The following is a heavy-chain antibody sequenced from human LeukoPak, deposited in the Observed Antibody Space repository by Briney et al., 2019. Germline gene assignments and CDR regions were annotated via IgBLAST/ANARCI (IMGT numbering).Heavy chain of an antibody. CDR2: INHSGST. CDR3: ARGGDGYNYHNWYFDL. V-gene: IGHV4-34*01. Sequence: SETLSLTCAVYGRSFSGYYWSWIRQPPGKGLEWIGEINHSGSTNYSPSLKSRVTISVGTSKKQFSLNLSSVTAADTVVYYCARGGDGYNYHNWYFDLWGRGTLVTVSS. CDR1: GRSFSGYY. J-gene: IGHJ2*01. D-gene: IGHD5-24*01.